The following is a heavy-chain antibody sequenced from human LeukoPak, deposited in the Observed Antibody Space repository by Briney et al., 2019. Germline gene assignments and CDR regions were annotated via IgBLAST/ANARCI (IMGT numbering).Heavy chain of an antibody. CDR2: IIPIFGTA. V-gene: IGHV1-69*13. Sequence: GASVKVSCKASGGTFGSYAISWVRQAPGQGLEWMGGIIPIFGTANYAQKFQGRVTITADESTSTAYMELSSLRSEDTAVYYCARDRVGSWYFDYWGQGTLVTVSS. CDR3: ARDRVGSWYFDY. J-gene: IGHJ4*02. D-gene: IGHD6-13*01. CDR1: GGTFGSYA.